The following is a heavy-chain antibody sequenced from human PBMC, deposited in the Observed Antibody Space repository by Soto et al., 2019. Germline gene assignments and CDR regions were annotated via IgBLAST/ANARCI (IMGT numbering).Heavy chain of an antibody. Sequence: SETLSLTCAVYGGSFSDYYWSWIRQPPGKGLEWIGYIYYSGSTNYNPSLKSRVTISVDTSKNQFSLKLSSVTAADTAVYYCAREPTTVTNYYYYALDVWGQGTTVNVSS. J-gene: IGHJ6*02. D-gene: IGHD4-17*01. V-gene: IGHV4-59*01. CDR2: IYYSGST. CDR1: GGSFSDYY. CDR3: AREPTTVTNYYYYALDV.